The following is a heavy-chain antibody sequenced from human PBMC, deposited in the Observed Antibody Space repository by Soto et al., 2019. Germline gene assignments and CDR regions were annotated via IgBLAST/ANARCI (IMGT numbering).Heavy chain of an antibody. CDR2: IYHSGST. CDR3: ANEQLGSSGGWFDP. J-gene: IGHJ5*02. V-gene: IGHV4-30-2*01. CDR1: GGTISSGFYS. Sequence: SLSLTYAVCGGTISSGFYSGSWIRQPPGKGLGWIGYIYHSGSTYYNPSLKSRVTISVDRSKNQFSLKLSSVTAADTAVYYCANEQLGSSGGWFDPWGQRTLVTVSS. D-gene: IGHD6-6*01.